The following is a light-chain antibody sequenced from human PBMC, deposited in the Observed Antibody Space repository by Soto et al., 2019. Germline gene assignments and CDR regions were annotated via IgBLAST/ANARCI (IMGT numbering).Light chain of an antibody. CDR1: SSDVGSYNL. Sequence: LTQPASVSGSPGQSITISCTGTSSDVGSYNLVSWYQQHPGKAPKLMIYEVSKRPSGVSNRFSGSKSGNTASLTISGFQAEDEADYYCCSYAGSSTSYVFGTGTKVTVL. CDR3: CSYAGSSTSYV. CDR2: EVS. J-gene: IGLJ1*01. V-gene: IGLV2-23*02.